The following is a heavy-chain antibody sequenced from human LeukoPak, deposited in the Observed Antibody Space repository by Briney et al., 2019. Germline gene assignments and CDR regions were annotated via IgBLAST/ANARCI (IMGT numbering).Heavy chain of an antibody. Sequence: ASVKVSFKASGYTFTGYYMHWVRQAPGQGLEWMGWTNPNSGGTNYAQKFQGRVTMTRDTSISTAYMELSRLRSDDTAVYYCARDLSGEYGMDVWGQGTTVTVSS. D-gene: IGHD1-14*01. CDR2: TNPNSGGT. V-gene: IGHV1-2*02. J-gene: IGHJ6*02. CDR3: ARDLSGEYGMDV. CDR1: GYTFTGYY.